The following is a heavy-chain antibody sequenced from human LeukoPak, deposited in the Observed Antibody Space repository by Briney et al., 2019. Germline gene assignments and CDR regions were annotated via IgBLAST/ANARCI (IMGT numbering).Heavy chain of an antibody. J-gene: IGHJ6*02. Sequence: SETLSLTCTVSGGSISSGDYYWSWIRQPPGKGLEWIGYIYYSGSTYYNPSLKSRVTISVDTSKNQFSLKLSSVTAADTAVYYCARSLIVVVPAAPNRDYGMDVWGQGTTVTASS. CDR1: GGSISSGDYY. V-gene: IGHV4-30-4*01. CDR3: ARSLIVVVPAAPNRDYGMDV. CDR2: IYYSGST. D-gene: IGHD2-2*01.